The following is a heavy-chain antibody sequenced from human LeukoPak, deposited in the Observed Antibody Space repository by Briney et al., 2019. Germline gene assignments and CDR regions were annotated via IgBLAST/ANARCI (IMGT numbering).Heavy chain of an antibody. D-gene: IGHD6-13*01. CDR1: GFAFDDYA. V-gene: IGHV3-9*01. Sequence: GGALRLSCAASGFAFDDYAMHWVRQAPGKGLEWVSGISWNSGSIGYADSVKGRFTISRDNAKNSLYLQMNSLRAEDTALYYCAKDIVFRQLVPRGFDYWGQGTLVTVSS. CDR2: ISWNSGSI. CDR3: AKDIVFRQLVPRGFDY. J-gene: IGHJ4*02.